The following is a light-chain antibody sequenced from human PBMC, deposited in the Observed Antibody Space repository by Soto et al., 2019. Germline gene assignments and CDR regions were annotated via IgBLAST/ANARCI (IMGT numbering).Light chain of an antibody. CDR3: QQYGSSIFT. J-gene: IGKJ3*01. Sequence: EIVLTQSPGTLSLSPGERATLSCRASQSVSSSYLAWYQQKPGQAPRLLIYGASGRATCIPDRFSGSGCGTDFTLTISRLEPEDFAVYYCQQYGSSIFTFGPGTNVDIK. V-gene: IGKV3-20*01. CDR2: GAS. CDR1: QSVSSSY.